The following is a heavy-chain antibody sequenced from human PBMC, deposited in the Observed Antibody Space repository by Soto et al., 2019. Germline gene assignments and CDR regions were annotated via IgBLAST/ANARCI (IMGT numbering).Heavy chain of an antibody. CDR1: GDSVTSHY. V-gene: IGHV4-59*02. J-gene: IGHJ4*02. CDR3: ARAGWIDSGYDQSSFDY. Sequence: SETLSLTCSFSGDSVTSHYLTWIRQSPEKGLEWIGYMHYTGFSHYNPSLKSRLTISVDTSKNQFTLQLTSVTAADTAVYYCARAGWIDSGYDQSSFDYWGQGTLVTVSS. D-gene: IGHD5-12*01. CDR2: MHYTGFS.